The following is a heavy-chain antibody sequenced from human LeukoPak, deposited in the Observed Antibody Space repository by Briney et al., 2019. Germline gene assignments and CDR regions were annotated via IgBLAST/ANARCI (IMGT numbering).Heavy chain of an antibody. CDR1: GGSFSGYY. Sequence: SETLSLTCAVYGGSFSGYYWSWIRQPPGKGLEWIGEINHSGSTNYNPSLKSRVTISVDTSKNQFSLKLSSVTAADTAVYYCARRADYYDSSGYDYYFVYWGQGTLVTVSS. CDR2: INHSGST. J-gene: IGHJ4*02. CDR3: ARRADYYDSSGYDYYFVY. D-gene: IGHD3-22*01. V-gene: IGHV4-34*01.